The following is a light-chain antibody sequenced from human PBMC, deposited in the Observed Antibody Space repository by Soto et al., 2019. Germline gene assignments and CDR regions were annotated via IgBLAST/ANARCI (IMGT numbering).Light chain of an antibody. CDR1: QSVTSN. V-gene: IGKV3-15*01. CDR3: QQYDKWPRT. J-gene: IGKJ1*01. CDR2: FAS. Sequence: EVVMTQSPGAVSVSPGERATLSCRASQSVTSNVAWYQQKPGQAPRLLIYFASTRATAVPARFTAGGSGTEFTLTISSLQFDDLAVYYCQQYDKWPRTFGQGTKVDIK.